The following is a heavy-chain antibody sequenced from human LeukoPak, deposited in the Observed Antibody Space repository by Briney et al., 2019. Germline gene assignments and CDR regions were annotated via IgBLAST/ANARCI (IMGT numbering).Heavy chain of an antibody. D-gene: IGHD3-10*01. CDR3: ACTMVRGVMASSARDDDAFDI. J-gene: IGHJ3*02. V-gene: IGHV4-61*02. CDR2: IYTSAST. Sequence: SQTLSLTCTVSGGSISSGRYYWSWIRQPAGKGLEWIGRIYTSASTNYNPSLKSRVTISVDTSKNQFSLKLSSVTAADTAVYYCACTMVRGVMASSARDDDAFDIWGQGTMVTVSS. CDR1: GGSISSGRYY.